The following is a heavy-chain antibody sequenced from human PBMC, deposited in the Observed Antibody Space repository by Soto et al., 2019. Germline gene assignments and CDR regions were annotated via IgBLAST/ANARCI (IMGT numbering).Heavy chain of an antibody. Sequence: GGSLRLSCTVSGFAFNNYGINWVRQAPGKGLEWVSSISKSDYTYYSDSVKGRFTISRDNAKNSVSLQMNTLRVEDTAVYYCAREDSIIIPAVSDFWGQGTLVTVHS. CDR2: ISKSDYT. V-gene: IGHV3-21*06. CDR1: GFAFNNYG. J-gene: IGHJ4*02. D-gene: IGHD2-2*01. CDR3: AREDSIIIPAVSDF.